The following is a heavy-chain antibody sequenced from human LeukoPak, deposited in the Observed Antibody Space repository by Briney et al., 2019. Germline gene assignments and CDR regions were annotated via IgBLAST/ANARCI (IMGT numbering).Heavy chain of an antibody. D-gene: IGHD3-3*01. V-gene: IGHV4-34*01. CDR1: GGSFSGYY. Sequence: SETLSLTCAVYGGSFSGYYWSWIRQPPGKGLEWIGEINHSGSTNYNPSLKSRVTISVDTSKNQFSLKLSSVTAADTAVYYCARRRVLRFLEFDPWGQGTLVTVSS. CDR2: INHSGST. CDR3: ARRRVLRFLEFDP. J-gene: IGHJ5*02.